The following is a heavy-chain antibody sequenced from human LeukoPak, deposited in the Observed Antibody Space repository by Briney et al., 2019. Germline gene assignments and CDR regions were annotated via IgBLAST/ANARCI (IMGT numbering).Heavy chain of an antibody. Sequence: GGSLRLSCAASGFTFSSYGMSWVRQAPGKGLEWVSSISSSSSYIYYADSVKGRFTISRDNAKNSLYLQMNSLRAEDTAVYYCARVGGTTGDAFDIWGQGTMVTVSS. CDR3: ARVGGTTGDAFDI. D-gene: IGHD1-1*01. J-gene: IGHJ3*02. CDR1: GFTFSSYG. V-gene: IGHV3-21*01. CDR2: ISSSSSYI.